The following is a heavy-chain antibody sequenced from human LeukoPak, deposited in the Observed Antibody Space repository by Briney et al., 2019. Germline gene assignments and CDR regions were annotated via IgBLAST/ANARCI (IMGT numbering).Heavy chain of an antibody. CDR2: ISGSGGST. J-gene: IGHJ4*02. D-gene: IGHD6-19*01. CDR1: GFTFSSYA. CDR3: LIAVAGYGPD. Sequence: GGSLRLSCAASGFTFSSYAMSWVRQAPGKGPEWVSAISGSGGSTYYADSVKGRFTISRGNSKNTLYLQMNSLRAEDTAVYYCLIAVAGYGPDWGQGTLVTVSS. V-gene: IGHV3-23*01.